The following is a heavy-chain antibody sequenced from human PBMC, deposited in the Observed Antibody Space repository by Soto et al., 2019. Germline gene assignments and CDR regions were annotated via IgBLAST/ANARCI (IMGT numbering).Heavy chain of an antibody. J-gene: IGHJ4*02. CDR1: GFTFSSYG. D-gene: IGHD5-12*01. CDR2: ISYDGSNK. V-gene: IGHV3-30*18. Sequence: GGSLRLSCAASGFTFSSYGMHWVRQAPGKGLEWVAVISYDGSNKYYADSVKGRFTISRDNSKNTLYLQMNSLRAEDTAVYYCAKDLVATWAIDYWGQGTLVTVSS. CDR3: AKDLVATWAIDY.